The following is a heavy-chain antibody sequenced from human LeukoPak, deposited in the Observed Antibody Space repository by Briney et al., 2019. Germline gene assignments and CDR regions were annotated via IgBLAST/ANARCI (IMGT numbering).Heavy chain of an antibody. Sequence: SETLSLTCTVSGGSISSSSYYWGWIRQPPGKGLEWIGSIYYSGSTYYNPSLKSRVTISVDTSKNQFSLKLSSVTAADTAVYYCARQPGSSWSPHYYYGMDVWGQGTTVTVSS. V-gene: IGHV4-39*01. D-gene: IGHD6-13*01. CDR1: GGSISSSSYY. J-gene: IGHJ6*02. CDR2: IYYSGST. CDR3: ARQPGSSWSPHYYYGMDV.